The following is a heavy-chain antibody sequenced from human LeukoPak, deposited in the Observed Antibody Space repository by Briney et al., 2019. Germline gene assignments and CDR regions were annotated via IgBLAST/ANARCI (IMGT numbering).Heavy chain of an antibody. CDR1: GFTFRSYA. Sequence: PGGSLRLSCAASGFTFRSYAMHWVRQAPGKGLEWVAVISYDGSNKYYADSVKGRFTISRDNSRNTLYLQMNSLRAEDTAVYYCARDQSDAFDIWGQGTMVTVSS. J-gene: IGHJ3*02. CDR3: ARDQSDAFDI. CDR2: ISYDGSNK. V-gene: IGHV3-30-3*01.